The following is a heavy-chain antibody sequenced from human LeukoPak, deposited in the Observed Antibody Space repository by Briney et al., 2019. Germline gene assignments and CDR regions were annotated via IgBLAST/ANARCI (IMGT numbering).Heavy chain of an antibody. V-gene: IGHV1-2*06. Sequence: GASVKVSCKASRYTFTGYYMHWVRQAPGQGLEWMGRINPNSGGSKYAQKFQDRVSMTRDTSISTVYMELNRLRSDDTAIYYCARDPNDYGDYNYWGQGTLVTVSS. CDR2: INPNSGGS. CDR3: ARDPNDYGDYNY. J-gene: IGHJ4*02. CDR1: RYTFTGYY. D-gene: IGHD4-17*01.